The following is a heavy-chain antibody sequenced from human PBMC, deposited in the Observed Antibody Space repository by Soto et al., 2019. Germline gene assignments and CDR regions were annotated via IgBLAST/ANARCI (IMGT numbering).Heavy chain of an antibody. CDR2: IYYSGST. CDR3: ARITTVDTWYFDL. D-gene: IGHD4-17*01. J-gene: IGHJ2*01. Sequence: QVQLQESGPGLVKPSQTLSLTCTVSGGSISSGDYYWRWIRQPPGKRLEWIGYIYYSGSTYYNPSLKSRVTISVDTSKNQFSLKLSSVTAADTAVYYCARITTVDTWYFDLWGRGTLVTVSS. CDR1: GGSISSGDYY. V-gene: IGHV4-30-4*01.